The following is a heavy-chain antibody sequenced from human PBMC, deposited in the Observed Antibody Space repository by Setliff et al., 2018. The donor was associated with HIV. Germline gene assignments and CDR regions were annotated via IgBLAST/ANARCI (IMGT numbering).Heavy chain of an antibody. D-gene: IGHD5-12*01. V-gene: IGHV4-61*01. CDR3: AKSSPSTGYISDH. J-gene: IGHJ4*02. Sequence: PSETLSLTCTVSGGSISSANYYWSWIRQPPGKGLEWIGYIYYNGNAYYYNPSLKSRVTISTDTSKNQFTLDVRSVTAADTAVYFCAKSSPSTGYISDHWGQGTLVTVSS. CDR1: GGSISSANYY. CDR2: IYYNGNAY.